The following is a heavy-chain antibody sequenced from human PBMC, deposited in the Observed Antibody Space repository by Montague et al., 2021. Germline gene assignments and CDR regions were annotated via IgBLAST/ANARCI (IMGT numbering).Heavy chain of an antibody. Sequence: SLRLSCAASGFTFSNYWMSWVRQAPGKGLEWVANIKQDGSEKHYVDSVKGRFTISRDNAKNSLYLQMNSLRAEDTAVYFCAIDQGQGYCGGDCYVGLDYWGQGTLVTVSS. CDR3: AIDQGQGYCGGDCYVGLDY. CDR2: IKQDGSEK. CDR1: GFTFSNYW. D-gene: IGHD2-21*01. V-gene: IGHV3-7*01. J-gene: IGHJ4*02.